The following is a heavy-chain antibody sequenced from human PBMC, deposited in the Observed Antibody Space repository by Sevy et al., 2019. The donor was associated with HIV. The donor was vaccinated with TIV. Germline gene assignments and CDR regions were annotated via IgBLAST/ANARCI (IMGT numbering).Heavy chain of an antibody. V-gene: IGHV1-3*01. CDR2: INVGNGNT. Sequence: ASVKVSCKASGYLFISFVMHWVRQAPGQGLEWVGRINVGNGNTKYSQKFQDRVTITRDASTSTTYMELTSLTSEDTAIYYCTSDAKKQLSQYFFDFWGQGTLVTVSS. D-gene: IGHD1-1*01. CDR3: TSDAKKQLSQYFFDF. J-gene: IGHJ4*02. CDR1: GYLFISFV.